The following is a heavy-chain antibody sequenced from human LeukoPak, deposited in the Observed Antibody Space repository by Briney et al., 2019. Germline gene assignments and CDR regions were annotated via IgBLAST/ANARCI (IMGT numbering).Heavy chain of an antibody. V-gene: IGHV1-2*02. CDR1: GYTFTGYY. CDR3: ARDVANYYGSGSYFDY. Sequence: ASVKVSYKASGYTFTGYYIHWVRQAPGQGIEWMGWIKPKSGGTNYPQKFQGRVTMTRVTSISTAYMELSRLRSDDTAVYYCARDVANYYGSGSYFDYWGQGTLVTVSS. D-gene: IGHD3-10*01. CDR2: IKPKSGGT. J-gene: IGHJ4*02.